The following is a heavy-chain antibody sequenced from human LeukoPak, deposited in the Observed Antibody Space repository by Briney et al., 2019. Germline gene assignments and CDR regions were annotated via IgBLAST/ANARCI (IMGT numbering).Heavy chain of an antibody. V-gene: IGHV4-31*03. D-gene: IGHD3-22*01. CDR3: ASSSSGRYYDSSGYYYGLDY. J-gene: IGHJ4*02. CDR2: IYYSGST. CDR1: GGSLSSGGDY. Sequence: SETLSLTCTVSGGSLSSGGDYWSWIRQHPGKGLEWIGYIYYSGSTYYNPSLKSRVTISVDTSKNQFSLKLSSVTAADTAVYYCASSSSGRYYDSSGYYYGLDYWGQGTLVTVSS.